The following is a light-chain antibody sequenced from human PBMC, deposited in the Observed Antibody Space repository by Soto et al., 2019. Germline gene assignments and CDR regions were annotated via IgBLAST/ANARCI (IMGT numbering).Light chain of an antibody. J-gene: IGLJ1*01. V-gene: IGLV1-40*01. CDR2: ANI. CDR1: SSDIGGGSD. Sequence: QSALTQPPSVSGAPGQWVTISCTGGSSDIGGGSDVPWYQQLPGTAPKLLIYANINRPSGVPDRFSGSKSGTSASLAITGLQAEYEPDYFCLSCDSSLNGSGGFRTWTKVTVL. CDR3: LSCDSSLNGSGG.